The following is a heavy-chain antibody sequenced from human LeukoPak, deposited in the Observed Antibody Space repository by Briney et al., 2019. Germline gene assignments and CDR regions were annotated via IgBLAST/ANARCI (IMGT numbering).Heavy chain of an antibody. D-gene: IGHD3-3*01. Sequence: PGGSVRLSCAASGFTFSDYYMSWIRQAPGKGLEWVSCISSSGSTIYYADSVQGRFTISRDNAKNSLYLEMNSLRSEDTAVYYCARDRTIIGVDYIDYWGQGTMVTVSS. CDR1: GFTFSDYY. CDR3: ARDRTIIGVDYIDY. J-gene: IGHJ4*01. CDR2: ISSSGSTI. V-gene: IGHV3-11*01.